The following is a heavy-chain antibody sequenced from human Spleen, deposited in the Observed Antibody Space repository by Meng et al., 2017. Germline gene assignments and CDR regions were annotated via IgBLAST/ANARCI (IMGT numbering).Heavy chain of an antibody. D-gene: IGHD4-11*01. CDR1: GGSFSDYY. J-gene: IGHJ4*02. CDR3: ARGPTTMAHDFDY. CDR2: INHSGST. Sequence: QVQLQEWGPGLVRPSETLSLTCTVFGGSFSDYYWSWIRQPPGKGLEWIGEINHSGSTNYNPSLESRATISVDTSQNNLSLKLSSVTAADSAVYYCARGPTTMAHDFDYWGQGTLVTVSS. V-gene: IGHV4-34*01.